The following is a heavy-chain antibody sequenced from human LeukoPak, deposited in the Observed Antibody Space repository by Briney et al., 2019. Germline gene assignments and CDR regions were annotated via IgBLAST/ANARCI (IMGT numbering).Heavy chain of an antibody. D-gene: IGHD2-15*01. CDR2: INSDGSST. V-gene: IGHV3-74*01. CDR3: VRDPATTVYYFDN. J-gene: IGHJ4*02. CDR1: GFTFSSDW. Sequence: PGGSLRLSCAASGFTFSSDWMHWVRQAPGQGLVWVSRINSDGSSTSYADSVKGRFTISRDNAKNTLYLQLDSLRTEDSAVYYCVRDPATTVYYFDNWGQGTLVSVSS.